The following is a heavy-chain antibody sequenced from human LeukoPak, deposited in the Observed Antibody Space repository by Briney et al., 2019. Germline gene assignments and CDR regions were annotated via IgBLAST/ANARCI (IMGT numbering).Heavy chain of an antibody. J-gene: IGHJ5*02. CDR3: VRGGESTWS. V-gene: IGHV3-74*01. CDR1: GFTFSSYW. CDR2: INNDGSGT. Sequence: PGGSLRLSCAASGFTFSSYWMSWVRQAPGKGPVWVSRINNDGSGTTYADSVKGRFTISRDDAKNTLYLQMNSLRAEDTAVYYCVRGGESTWSWGQGTLVTVSS. D-gene: IGHD2-15*01.